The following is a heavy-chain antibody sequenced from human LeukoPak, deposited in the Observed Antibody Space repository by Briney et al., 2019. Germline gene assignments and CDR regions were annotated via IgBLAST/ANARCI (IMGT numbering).Heavy chain of an antibody. CDR3: ARSHLWPTGTFDI. CDR1: GASLSGYY. Sequence: WVTLSLTCAVSGASLSGYYWSWIPQSPGRGREWIGEINHGGFTNYNPSLKSRVTISVDTSKNQIALRLSSLTAADTAVYFCARSHLWPTGTFDIWGQGTVVA. CDR2: INHGGFT. D-gene: IGHD5-18*01. V-gene: IGHV4-34*01. J-gene: IGHJ3*02.